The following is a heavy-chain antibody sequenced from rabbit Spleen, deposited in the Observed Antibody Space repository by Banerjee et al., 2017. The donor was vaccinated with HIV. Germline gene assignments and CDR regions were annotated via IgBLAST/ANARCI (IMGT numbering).Heavy chain of an antibody. CDR2: INIVTGKS. D-gene: IGHD4-2*01. V-gene: IGHV1S45*01. Sequence: QEQLEESGGGLVKPEGSLTLTCKASGVSLNDKDVMCWVRQAPGKGLEWIACINIVTGKSVYASWAKGRFTMSRTSSTTVTLQMTSLTAADTATYFCARDAAGREDFNLWGPGTLVTVS. J-gene: IGHJ4*01. CDR3: ARDAAGREDFNL. CDR1: GVSLNDKDV.